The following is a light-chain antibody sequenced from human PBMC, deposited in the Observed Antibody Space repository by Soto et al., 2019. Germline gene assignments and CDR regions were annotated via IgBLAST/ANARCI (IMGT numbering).Light chain of an antibody. Sequence: EIVLTQSPGTLSLSPGESATLSCRASQSVGRNYLAWFQHKPGQAPRLVIYDASNRATGVPDRFSGSGSGTDFTLTVTRLEPEDFAVYYCQPYNNWPLTFGGGTKVESK. CDR1: QSVGRNY. CDR3: QPYNNWPLT. CDR2: DAS. V-gene: IGKV3-20*01. J-gene: IGKJ4*01.